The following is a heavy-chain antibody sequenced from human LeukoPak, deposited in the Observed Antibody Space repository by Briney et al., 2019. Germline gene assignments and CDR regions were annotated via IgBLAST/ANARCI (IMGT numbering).Heavy chain of an antibody. CDR2: INHSGST. J-gene: IGHJ4*02. CDR3: ARDNLRDGYNSDY. CDR1: GGSFSGYY. V-gene: IGHV4-34*01. Sequence: SETLSLTCAVYGGSFSGYYWSWIRQPPGKGLEWIGEINHSGSTNYNPSLKSRVTISVDKSKNQFSLKLSSVTAADTAVYYCARDNLRDGYNSDYWGQGTLVTVSS. D-gene: IGHD5-24*01.